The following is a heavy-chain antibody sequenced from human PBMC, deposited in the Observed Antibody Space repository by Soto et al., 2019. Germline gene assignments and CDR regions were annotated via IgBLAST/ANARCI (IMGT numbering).Heavy chain of an antibody. V-gene: IGHV3-30*18. CDR2: ISYDGSNK. Sequence: GGSLRLSCAASGFTFSSYGMHWVRQAPGKGLEWVAVISYDGSNKYYADSVKGGLTISRDNSKNTLYLQMNSLRAEDTAVYYFEKDRKVVTTTYYYYGIDVWGQGTTVTVSS. CDR3: EKDRKVVTTTYYYYGIDV. CDR1: GFTFSSYG. D-gene: IGHD2-15*01. J-gene: IGHJ6*02.